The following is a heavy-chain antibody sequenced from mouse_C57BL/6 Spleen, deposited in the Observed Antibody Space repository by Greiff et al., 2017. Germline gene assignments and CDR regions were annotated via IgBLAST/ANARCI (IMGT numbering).Heavy chain of an antibody. J-gene: IGHJ4*01. CDR1: GYAFSSSW. D-gene: IGHD2-3*01. CDR2: IYPGDGDT. CDR3: ARWLLDAMDY. Sequence: QVQLQQSGPELVKPGASVKISCKASGYAFSSSWMNWVKQRPGKGLEWIGRIYPGDGDTNYNGKFKGKATLTADKSSSTAYMQLSSLTSEDSAVXFCARWLLDAMDYWGQGTSVTVSS. V-gene: IGHV1-82*01.